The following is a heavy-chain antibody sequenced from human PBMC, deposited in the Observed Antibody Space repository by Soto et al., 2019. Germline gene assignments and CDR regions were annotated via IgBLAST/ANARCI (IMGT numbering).Heavy chain of an antibody. CDR1: GFTFSDYW. CDR2: INGDGGTT. CDR3: ARVAYCGGDCYSED. V-gene: IGHV3-74*01. D-gene: IGHD2-21*01. Sequence: EVHLVESGGGLVQPGGSLRLSCAASGFTFSDYWMHWVRQAPGKGLVWVSRINGDGGTTNYADSVKGRFSISRDNAKNTVYLQMNSRRAEDTAVYYCARVAYCGGDCYSEDWGQGTLVTVSS. J-gene: IGHJ4*02.